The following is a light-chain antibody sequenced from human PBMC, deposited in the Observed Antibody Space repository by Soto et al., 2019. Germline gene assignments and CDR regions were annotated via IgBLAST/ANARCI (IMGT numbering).Light chain of an antibody. CDR3: QQSYSTPWT. CDR1: QSISKD. J-gene: IGKJ1*01. V-gene: IGKV1-39*01. CDR2: DAS. Sequence: DIQMTQSPSSLSASVSDRVTLTCRASQSISKDLNWYQQKPGEAPILLIYDASTLQSGVPSRFSGAVSGTDFTLTITNLQPEDFATYFCQQSYSTPWTFGLGTKVDIK.